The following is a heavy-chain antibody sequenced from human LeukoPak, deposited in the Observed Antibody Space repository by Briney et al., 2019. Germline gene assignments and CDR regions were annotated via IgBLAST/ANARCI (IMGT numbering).Heavy chain of an antibody. CDR1: GFTFTSHG. V-gene: IGHV3-30*02. CDR3: ARGRRSGGITMIRGVKDRGWFDP. Sequence: GGSLRLSCAASGFTFTSHGMHWVRQAPGKGLEWVAHIQHDGSNKYYADSVKGRFTISRDDSMKMLYLQMNSLRPEDTAVYYCARGRRSGGITMIRGVKDRGWFDPWGQGTLVTVSS. CDR2: IQHDGSNK. J-gene: IGHJ5*02. D-gene: IGHD3-10*01.